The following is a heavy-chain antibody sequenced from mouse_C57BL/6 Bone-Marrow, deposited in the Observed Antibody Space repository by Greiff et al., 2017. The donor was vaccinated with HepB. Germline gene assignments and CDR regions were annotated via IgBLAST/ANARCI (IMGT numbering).Heavy chain of an antibody. V-gene: IGHV14-3*01. J-gene: IGHJ2*01. CDR2: IDPANGNT. D-gene: IGHD2-3*01. CDR3: DHIYDGYYVYFDY. CDR1: GFNIKNTY. Sequence: VQLKQSVAELVRPGASVKLSCTASGFNIKNTYMHWVKQRTEQGLEWIGRIDPANGNTKYAPKFQGKATITADTSSNTAYLQLSSLTSEDTAIYYCDHIYDGYYVYFDYWGQGTTLTVSS.